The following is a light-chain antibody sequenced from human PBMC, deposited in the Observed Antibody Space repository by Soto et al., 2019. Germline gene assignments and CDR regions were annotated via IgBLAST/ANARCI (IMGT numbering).Light chain of an antibody. CDR2: VGTGGIVG. CDR3: GADHGSGNNFVRV. V-gene: IGLV9-49*01. J-gene: IGLJ2*01. CDR1: SGYSNYK. Sequence: QLVLTQPPSASASLGASVTLTCTLSSGYSNYKVDWYQQRPGKGPRFVMRVGTGGIVGSKGDGIPDRFSVLGSGLNRYLTIKNIQEEDEGDYHCGADHGSGNNFVRVFGGGTKLTVL.